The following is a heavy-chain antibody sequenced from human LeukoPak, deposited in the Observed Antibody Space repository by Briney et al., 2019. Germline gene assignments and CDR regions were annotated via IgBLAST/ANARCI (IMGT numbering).Heavy chain of an antibody. CDR1: GYTFTGYY. CDR2: INPNSGGT. Sequence: GASVKVSRKASGYTFTGYYIHWVRQAPGQGLEWMGWINPNSGGTNYAQKFQGRVTMTEDTSTDTAYMELSSLRSEDTAVYYCATAGAIYVPWGQGTLVTVSS. V-gene: IGHV1-2*02. J-gene: IGHJ5*02. CDR3: ATAGAIYVP. D-gene: IGHD3-16*01.